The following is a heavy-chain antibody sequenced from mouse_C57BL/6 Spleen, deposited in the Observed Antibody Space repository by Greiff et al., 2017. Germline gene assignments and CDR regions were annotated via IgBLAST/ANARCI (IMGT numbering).Heavy chain of an antibody. V-gene: IGHV14-4*01. J-gene: IGHJ3*01. CDR3: TTWDTTGAWFGY. D-gene: IGHD1-1*01. CDR2: FDPENGDT. Sequence: EVQLQQSGAELVRPGASVKLSCTASGSNFKDDHMHWVKQRPEQGLEWIGWFDPENGDTEYDSKFQGKATITTDTSSNTAYLQLSSLTSEDTAVYYCTTWDTTGAWFGYWGQGTLVTVSA. CDR1: GSNFKDDH.